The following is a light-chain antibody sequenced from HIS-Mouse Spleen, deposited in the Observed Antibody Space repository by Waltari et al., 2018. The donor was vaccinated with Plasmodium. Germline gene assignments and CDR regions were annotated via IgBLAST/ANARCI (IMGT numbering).Light chain of an antibody. J-gene: IGLJ3*02. CDR3: YSTDSSGNHRV. CDR2: EDS. V-gene: IGLV3-10*01. Sequence: SYELTQPPSVSVYPGQTARITCSGDALPKKYAYWYQQKSGQAPVLVIYEDSKRPSGIPERYSGSSSGTIATLTISGAQVDDEADYYCYSTDSSGNHRVFGGGTKLTVL. CDR1: ALPKKY.